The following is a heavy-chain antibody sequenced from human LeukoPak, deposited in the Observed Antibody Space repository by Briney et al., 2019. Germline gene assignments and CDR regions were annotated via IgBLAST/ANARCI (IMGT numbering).Heavy chain of an antibody. V-gene: IGHV4-59*08. CDR1: GGSISSYY. CDR2: IYYSGST. Sequence: SETLSLTCTVSGGSISSYYWSWIRQPPGKGLEWIGYIYYSGSTNYNPSLKSRVTISVDTSKNQFSLKLSSVTAADTAVYYCARQPYYYYMDVWGKGTTVTVSS. CDR3: ARQPYYYYMDV. J-gene: IGHJ6*03.